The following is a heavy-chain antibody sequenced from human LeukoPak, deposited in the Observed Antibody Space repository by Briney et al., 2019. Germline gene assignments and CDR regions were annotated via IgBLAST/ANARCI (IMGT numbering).Heavy chain of an antibody. Sequence: ASVKVSCKASGYTFTSYYIHWVRQAPGQGLEWMGIINPSGGSTSYAQNFQGRVTFTRDTSASTAYMELSSLRSEDTAVYYCAGSDIPRSGWDGDIEYWGQGTLVTVSS. J-gene: IGHJ4*02. D-gene: IGHD6-19*01. V-gene: IGHV1-46*01. CDR3: AGSDIPRSGWDGDIEY. CDR2: INPSGGST. CDR1: GYTFTSYY.